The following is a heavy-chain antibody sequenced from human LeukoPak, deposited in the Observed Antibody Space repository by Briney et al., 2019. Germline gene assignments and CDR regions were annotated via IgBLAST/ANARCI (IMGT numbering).Heavy chain of an antibody. CDR3: ARRDDHNGRDY. D-gene: IGHD5-24*01. J-gene: IGHJ4*02. V-gene: IGHV3-33*01. CDR2: IRYDGSDR. CDR1: GFTFGSYG. Sequence: PGRSLRLSCAASGFTFGSYGIYWVRQAPGKGLEWVAGIRYDGSDRSYADPVKGRFTISRDNSKNTVDLQMNSLRAEDTAVYYCARRDDHNGRDYWGQGTLVTVSS.